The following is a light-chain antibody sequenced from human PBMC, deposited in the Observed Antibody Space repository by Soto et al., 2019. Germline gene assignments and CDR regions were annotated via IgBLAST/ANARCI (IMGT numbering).Light chain of an antibody. CDR3: HQYNSDLYT. V-gene: IGKV1-5*03. J-gene: IGKJ2*01. CDR1: QSISYW. Sequence: DIQMNQSPSTLSASVGDRVTITCRASQSISYWLAWYQQKPGKAPKLIVYKASTLERGVPSRFSGSGSGTEFTLTISSLQPDDFATYYCHQYNSDLYTFGQGIKLVIK. CDR2: KAS.